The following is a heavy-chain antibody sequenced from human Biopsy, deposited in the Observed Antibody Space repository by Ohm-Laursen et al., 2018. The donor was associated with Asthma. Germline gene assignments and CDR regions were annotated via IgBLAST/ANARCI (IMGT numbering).Heavy chain of an antibody. J-gene: IGHJ4*02. V-gene: IGHV3-21*01. Sequence: SLRLSCAASGFTFSSYSMNWVRQAPGKGLEWVSSISSSSSYLYYADSVKGRFTISRDNAKNSLYLQMNSLRAEDTAVYYCARDGTDMNEAMPKDYWGQGTLVTVSS. CDR1: GFTFSSYS. CDR3: ARDGTDMNEAMPKDY. CDR2: ISSSSSYL. D-gene: IGHD2-2*01.